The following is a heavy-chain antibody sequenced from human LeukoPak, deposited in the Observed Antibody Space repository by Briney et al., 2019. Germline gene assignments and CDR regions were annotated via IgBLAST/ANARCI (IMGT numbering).Heavy chain of an antibody. CDR1: GASISSYY. CDR2: IYYSGST. CDR3: ARDARYCSGGSCSRTGPFQH. D-gene: IGHD2-15*01. V-gene: IGHV4-59*01. Sequence: SETLSLTCTVSGASISSYYWSWIRQPPGKGLEWIGYIYYSGSTNYNPSLKSRVTISVDTSKNQFSLKLSSVTAADTAVYYCARDARYCSGGSCSRTGPFQHWGQGTLVTVSS. J-gene: IGHJ1*01.